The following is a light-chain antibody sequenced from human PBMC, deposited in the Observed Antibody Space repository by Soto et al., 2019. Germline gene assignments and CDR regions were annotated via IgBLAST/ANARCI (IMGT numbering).Light chain of an antibody. CDR3: MQGTHWPIT. V-gene: IGKV2-30*02. CDR2: KVS. Sequence: DVVITQSPLPLPVTLVHPSSISCRSNQSLVHSDGIAYFSWFQQRPGRSPRRLIYKVSNRDSGVPARFSGSGSGTDFALKISRVEAEDVGVYYCMQGTHWPITFGQGTRLEIK. CDR1: QSLVHSDGIAY. J-gene: IGKJ5*01.